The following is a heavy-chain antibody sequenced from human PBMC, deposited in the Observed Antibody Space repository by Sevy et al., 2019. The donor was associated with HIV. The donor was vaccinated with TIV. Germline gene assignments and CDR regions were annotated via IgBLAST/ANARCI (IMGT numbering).Heavy chain of an antibody. V-gene: IGHV1-18*01. Sequence: ASVKVSCKASGYTFTSYGISWVRQAPGQGLEWMGWISAYNGDTNYAQKLQGRVTMTTDTSTRTAYMELTSLRSDDPAVYFCARGYYDFWSGYYRRDAFDSWGQGTRVTVSS. CDR1: GYTFTSYG. CDR3: ARGYYDFWSGYYRRDAFDS. J-gene: IGHJ3*02. CDR2: ISAYNGDT. D-gene: IGHD3-3*01.